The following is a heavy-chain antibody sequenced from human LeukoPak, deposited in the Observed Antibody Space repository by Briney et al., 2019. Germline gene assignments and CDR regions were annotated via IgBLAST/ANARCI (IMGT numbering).Heavy chain of an antibody. Sequence: SETLSLTCTVSGGSISSSSYYWGWIRQPPGKGLEWIGSIYYSGSTYYNPSLKSRVTISVDTSKNQFSLKLSSVTAADTAVYYCARRRYSSGSYLDYWGQGTLVTVSS. CDR2: IYYSGST. J-gene: IGHJ4*02. V-gene: IGHV4-39*07. D-gene: IGHD6-19*01. CDR1: GGSISSSSYY. CDR3: ARRRYSSGSYLDY.